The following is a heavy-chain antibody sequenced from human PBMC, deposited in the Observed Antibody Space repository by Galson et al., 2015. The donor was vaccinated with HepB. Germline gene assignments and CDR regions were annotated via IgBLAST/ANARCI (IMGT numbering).Heavy chain of an antibody. Sequence: SLRLSCASSGFTFSDYAMHWVRQAPGKGLEWVALISYEGSNKYYADSVKGRFTISRDNSKDTLYLQMNSLRTDDTAVYYCARVPDPLYYYGMDVWGQGTTVTVSS. J-gene: IGHJ6*02. V-gene: IGHV3-30-3*01. CDR3: ARVPDPLYYYGMDV. CDR2: ISYEGSNK. CDR1: GFTFSDYA.